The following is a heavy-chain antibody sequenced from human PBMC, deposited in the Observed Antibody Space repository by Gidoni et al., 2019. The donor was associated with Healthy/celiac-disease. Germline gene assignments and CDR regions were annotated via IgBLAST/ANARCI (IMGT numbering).Heavy chain of an antibody. CDR1: GFTFSSAG. J-gene: IGHJ6*02. CDR3: ARKFYSSSYWGNYYYGMDV. V-gene: IGHV3-33*01. Sequence: QVQLVESGGVVVQPGRSLRLSCAASGFTFSSAGVHWVRQAPGKGLEWVAVIWYDGSNNSYADAVKGRFTISRDNSKNTLYLQMNSLRAEDTAVYYCARKFYSSSYWGNYYYGMDVWGQGTTVTVSS. CDR2: IWYDGSNN. D-gene: IGHD6-6*01.